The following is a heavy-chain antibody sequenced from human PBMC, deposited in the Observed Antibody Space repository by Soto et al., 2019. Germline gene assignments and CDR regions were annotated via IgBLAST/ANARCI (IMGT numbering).Heavy chain of an antibody. Sequence: QITLKESGPTLVKPTQTLTLTCTFSGFSLSTSGVSVGWVRQPPGRALAWLALIYWDDDKHYSPSLKSRLTLTKETSKNPVVLTMTNMDPDATATYYCAHRTGYGALFDYWGQGTLVTVSS. CDR1: GFSLSTSGVS. J-gene: IGHJ4*02. CDR2: IYWDDDK. V-gene: IGHV2-5*02. D-gene: IGHD4-17*01. CDR3: AHRTGYGALFDY.